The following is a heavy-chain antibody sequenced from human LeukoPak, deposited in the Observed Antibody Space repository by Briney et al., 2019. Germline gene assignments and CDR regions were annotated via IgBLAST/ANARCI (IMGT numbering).Heavy chain of an antibody. CDR3: ARTLSGYDSLYYFDY. D-gene: IGHD5-12*01. CDR2: ILADGTTT. J-gene: IGHJ4*02. CDR1: GFIFSDYE. Sequence: GGSLRLSCAASGFIFSDYEMYWVRQAPGKGLVWVSRILADGTTTMYADSVKGRFTISRDNAKNTLYLQMNSLRAEDTAVYYCARTLSGYDSLYYFDYWGQGTLVTVSS. V-gene: IGHV3-74*03.